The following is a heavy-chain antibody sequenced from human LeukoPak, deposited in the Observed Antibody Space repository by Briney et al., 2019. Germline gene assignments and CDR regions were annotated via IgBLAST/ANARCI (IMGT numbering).Heavy chain of an antibody. D-gene: IGHD2-8*01. J-gene: IGHJ5*01. CDR2: IYHSGRT. CDR1: GYSISSGYY. V-gene: IGHV4-38-2*02. CDR3: ARAVLATKSEHWFDS. Sequence: SETLSLTCTVSGYSISSGYYWGWIRQPPGKGLEWIGSIYHSGRTFYNPSLKSRVTISVDTSKNQFSLKLTSVTAADTAVYYRARAVLATKSEHWFDSWGQGTLVTVSS.